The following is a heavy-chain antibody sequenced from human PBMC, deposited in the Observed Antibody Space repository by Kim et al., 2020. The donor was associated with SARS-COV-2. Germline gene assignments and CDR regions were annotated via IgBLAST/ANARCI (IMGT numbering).Heavy chain of an antibody. CDR1: GFTFSSYS. V-gene: IGHV3-21*01. CDR3: ARDVGIAVAGTLPHPFDY. CDR2: ISSSSSYI. Sequence: GGSLRLSCAASGFTFSSYSMNWVRQAPGKGLEWVSSISSSSSYIYYADSVKGRFTISRDNAKNSLYLQMNSLRAEDTAVYYCARDVGIAVAGTLPHPFDYWGQGTLVTVSS. D-gene: IGHD6-19*01. J-gene: IGHJ4*02.